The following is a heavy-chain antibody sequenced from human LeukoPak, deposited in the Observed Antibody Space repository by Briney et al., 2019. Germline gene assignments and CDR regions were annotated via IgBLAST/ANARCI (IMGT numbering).Heavy chain of an antibody. J-gene: IGHJ4*02. V-gene: IGHV3-30-3*01. Sequence: GGSLRLSCAASGFTFSSYAMHWVRQAPGKGLEWVAVISHDGSNKYYADSVKGRFTISRDNSKNTLYLQMNSLRAEDTAVYYCVKDGSYYYGSGVENYFDYWGQGTLVTVSS. CDR1: GFTFSSYA. D-gene: IGHD3-10*01. CDR3: VKDGSYYYGSGVENYFDY. CDR2: ISHDGSNK.